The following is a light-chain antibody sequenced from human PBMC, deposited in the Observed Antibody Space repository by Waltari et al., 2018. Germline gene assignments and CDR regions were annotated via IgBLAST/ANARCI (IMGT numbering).Light chain of an antibody. V-gene: IGKV3-20*01. CDR2: GTS. Sequence: EVVLTQSPGTLSLSQGERATLPCRASQSVSSPYLAWYQQKPGQAPRLLIYGTSNRATGIPDRFSGGGSGTDFTLTISRLEPEDFVVYYCQQYGSYMYTFGQGTKLELK. J-gene: IGKJ2*01. CDR1: QSVSSPY. CDR3: QQYGSYMYT.